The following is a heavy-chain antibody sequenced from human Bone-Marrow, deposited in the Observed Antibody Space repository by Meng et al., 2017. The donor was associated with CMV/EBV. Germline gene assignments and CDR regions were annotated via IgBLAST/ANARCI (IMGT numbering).Heavy chain of an antibody. CDR2: IKQDGSEK. CDR3: ARQYYDFWSGYYNYGMAV. Sequence: GESLKISCAASGFTFSSYWMSWVRQAPGKGLEWVANIKQDGSEKYYVDSVKGRFTISRDNAKNSLYLQMNSLRAEDTAVYYCARQYYDFWSGYYNYGMAVWGPGNTVNFSS. D-gene: IGHD3-3*01. J-gene: IGHJ6*02. V-gene: IGHV3-7*01. CDR1: GFTFSSYW.